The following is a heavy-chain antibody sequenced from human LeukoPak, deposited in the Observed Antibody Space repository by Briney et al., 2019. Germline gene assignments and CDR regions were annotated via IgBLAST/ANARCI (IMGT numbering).Heavy chain of an antibody. CDR3: AKCPIICLWLVTPPAPLTFDY. Sequence: GGSLRLSCAASGFTFSSYAMSWVRQAPGKGLEWVSAISGSGGSAYYADSVKGRFTISRDNSKNTLYLQMNSLRAEDTAVYYCAKCPIICLWLVTPPAPLTFDYWGQGTLVTVSS. J-gene: IGHJ4*02. D-gene: IGHD6-19*01. CDR2: ISGSGGSA. CDR1: GFTFSSYA. V-gene: IGHV3-23*01.